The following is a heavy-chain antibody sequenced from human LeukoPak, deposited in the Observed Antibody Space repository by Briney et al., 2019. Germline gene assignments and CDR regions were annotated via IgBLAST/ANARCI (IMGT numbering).Heavy chain of an antibody. V-gene: IGHV3-30-3*01. J-gene: IGHJ4*02. CDR2: ITYDGSNK. CDR1: GFTFSSYA. Sequence: PGGSLRLSCAASGFTFSSYAMHWVRQAPGKGLEWVAVITYDGSNKYYADSVKGRFTISRDNSKNTLYLQMNSLRAEDTAVYYCARGEQWLVGLNPNFDYWGQGTLVTVSS. D-gene: IGHD6-19*01. CDR3: ARGEQWLVGLNPNFDY.